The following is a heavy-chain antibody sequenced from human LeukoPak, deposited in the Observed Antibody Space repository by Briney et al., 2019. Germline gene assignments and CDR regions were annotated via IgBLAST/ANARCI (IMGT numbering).Heavy chain of an antibody. D-gene: IGHD6-19*01. CDR1: GYTFTSYY. CDR3: ARGTLYRGWSYYLDF. CDR2: ISAYNGNT. V-gene: IGHV1-18*04. J-gene: IGHJ4*02. Sequence: ASVKVSCKASGYTFTSYYMHWVRQAPGQGLEWMGWISAYNGNTNYAQKLQGRVTMTTDTSTSTAYMELRSLRSDDTAMYYCARGTLYRGWSYYLDFWGQGSQVTVSS.